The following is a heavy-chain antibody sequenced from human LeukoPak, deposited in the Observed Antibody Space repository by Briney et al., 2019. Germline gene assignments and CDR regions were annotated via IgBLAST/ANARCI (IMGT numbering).Heavy chain of an antibody. CDR1: GDSVSSNSAA. CDR3: TRWTWGVSFDI. CDR2: TYYSSKWSS. D-gene: IGHD3-10*01. Sequence: SQTLSLSCAISGDSVSSNSAAWNWMRQSPSRGLEWLGRTYYSSKWSSDYAESVKSRITINPDTSKNQFSLQLNSVTAADTAIYVCTRWTWGVSFDIWGQGTLVTVSS. V-gene: IGHV6-1*01. J-gene: IGHJ3*02.